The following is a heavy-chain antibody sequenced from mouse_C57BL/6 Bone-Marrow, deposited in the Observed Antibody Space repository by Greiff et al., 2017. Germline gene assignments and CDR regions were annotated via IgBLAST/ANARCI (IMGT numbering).Heavy chain of an antibody. CDR1: GYTFTSYW. CDR2: IYPTSGRT. V-gene: IGHV1-55*01. Sequence: QVQLQQPGAELVKPGASVKMSCKASGYTFTSYWITWVKQRPGQGLEWIGDIYPTSGRTNSKEKFKSKAILTVDTSSTTAHMQLSSLTSEDSAVFYCARSGPLGRSFDYWGQGTTLTVSS. CDR3: ARSGPLGRSFDY. D-gene: IGHD4-1*01. J-gene: IGHJ2*01.